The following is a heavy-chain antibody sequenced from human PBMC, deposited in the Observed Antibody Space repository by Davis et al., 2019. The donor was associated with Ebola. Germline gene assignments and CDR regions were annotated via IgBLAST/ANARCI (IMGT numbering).Heavy chain of an antibody. CDR3: ARIAVAGYYYYGMDV. V-gene: IGHV1-8*01. Sequence: AASVKVSCKASGYTFTDYDINWVRQATGQGLEWMGWMNPNSGNTGYAQKFQGRVTITADKSTSTAYMELSSLRSEDTAVYYCARIAVAGYYYYGMDVWGQGTTVTVSS. CDR2: MNPNSGNT. CDR1: GYTFTDYD. D-gene: IGHD6-19*01. J-gene: IGHJ6*02.